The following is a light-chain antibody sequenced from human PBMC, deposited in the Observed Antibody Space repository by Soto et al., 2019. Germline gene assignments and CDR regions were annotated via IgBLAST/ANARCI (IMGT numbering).Light chain of an antibody. CDR1: SSDVGGHDY. CDR3: SSYTRSSTWV. V-gene: IGLV2-14*01. CDR2: EVS. Sequence: QSALTQPASVSGSPGQSITISCTGTSSDVGGHDYVSWFQQHPGKAPKLMIYEVSNWPSGVSNRFSGSKSGNTASLTISGLQAEDEADYYCSSYTRSSTWVFGGGTQLTVL. J-gene: IGLJ3*02.